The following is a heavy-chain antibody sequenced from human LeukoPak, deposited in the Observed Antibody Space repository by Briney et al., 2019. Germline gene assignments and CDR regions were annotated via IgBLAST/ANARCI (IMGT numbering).Heavy chain of an antibody. CDR1: GFTFSSYW. Sequence: GGSLRLSCAASGFTFSSYWMSWVRQAPGKGLEWVSAISGSGGSTYYADSVKGRFTISRDNSKNTLYLQMNSLRAEDTAVYYCAKDGEQLVSYYYMDVWGKGTTVTISS. J-gene: IGHJ6*03. CDR3: AKDGEQLVSYYYMDV. CDR2: ISGSGGST. V-gene: IGHV3-23*01. D-gene: IGHD6-13*01.